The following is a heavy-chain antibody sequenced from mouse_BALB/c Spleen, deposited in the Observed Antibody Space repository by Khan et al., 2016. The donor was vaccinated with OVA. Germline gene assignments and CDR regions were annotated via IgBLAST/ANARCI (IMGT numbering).Heavy chain of an antibody. CDR2: INPTSGYT. CDR1: GYTFSSYW. CDR3: ARDGIDY. Sequence: QIQLVQSGAEQAKPGASVKMSCKTSGYTFSSYWMHWVKQRPGQGLEWIGYINPTSGYTEYNEKFKDKATLSADKSSSTAYMQLTSLTSEDSAVYYCARDGIDYWGQGTTLTVSS. V-gene: IGHV1-7*01. J-gene: IGHJ2*01. D-gene: IGHD2-3*01.